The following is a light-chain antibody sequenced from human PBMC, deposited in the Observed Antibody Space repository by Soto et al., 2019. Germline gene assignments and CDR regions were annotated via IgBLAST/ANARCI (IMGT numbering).Light chain of an antibody. J-gene: IGKJ1*01. CDR1: QSLSNNIY. CDR2: GAS. V-gene: IGKV3-20*01. CDR3: QQYGSSPTT. Sequence: EIVLAQSPGTLSLSPGERATLFCRSSQSLSNNIYLAWYQQKPGQAPRLLIYGASSRATGIPNRFSGSGSGTEFTLTISSLQSENFAVYYCQQYGSSPTTFGQGTKVDIK.